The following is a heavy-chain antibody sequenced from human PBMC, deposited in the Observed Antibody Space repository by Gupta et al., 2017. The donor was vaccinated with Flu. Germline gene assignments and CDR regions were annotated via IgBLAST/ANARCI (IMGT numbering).Heavy chain of an antibody. D-gene: IGHD1-7*01. J-gene: IGHJ4*02. CDR2: IKQDGSEK. CDR3: ARDRGRTGTRAPHDY. Sequence: EVQLVESGGGLVQPGGSLRLSCAASGFTFSSYWMSWVRQAPGKGLEWVANIKQDGSEKYYVDSVKGRFTISRDNAKNSLYLQMNSLRAEDTAVYYCARDRGRTGTRAPHDYWGQGTLVTVSS. CDR1: GFTFSSYW. V-gene: IGHV3-7*01.